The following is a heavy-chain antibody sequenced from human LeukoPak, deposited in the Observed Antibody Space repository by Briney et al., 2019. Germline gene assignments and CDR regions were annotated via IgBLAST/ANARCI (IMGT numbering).Heavy chain of an antibody. Sequence: SQTLSLTCAISGESVSSNSAAWNWIRQSTSRGLEWLGRTYYRSKWYNDYAISVKSRIAINPDTSNNQFSLQLISVTPEDTAVYYCARDTPLAYCSGATCYYGAFDFWGQGTKVTVSS. CDR2: TYYRSKWYN. D-gene: IGHD2-15*01. CDR1: GESVSSNSAA. J-gene: IGHJ3*01. V-gene: IGHV6-1*01. CDR3: ARDTPLAYCSGATCYYGAFDF.